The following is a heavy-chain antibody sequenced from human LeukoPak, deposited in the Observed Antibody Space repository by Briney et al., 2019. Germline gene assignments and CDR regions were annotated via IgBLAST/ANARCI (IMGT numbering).Heavy chain of an antibody. CDR3: ARHWFHCSIAGCYYDS. V-gene: IGHV4-39*01. Sequence: SETLSLTCTVSGDSIISSTYYWGWIRQPPGKGLEWIGTTSYSGSTYYNPSLKSRVTISVDTSKSQFSLKLNSVTAADTAVYYCARHWFHCSIAGCYYDSWGQGALVTVSS. CDR2: TSYSGST. J-gene: IGHJ4*02. CDR1: GDSIISSTYY. D-gene: IGHD2-2*01.